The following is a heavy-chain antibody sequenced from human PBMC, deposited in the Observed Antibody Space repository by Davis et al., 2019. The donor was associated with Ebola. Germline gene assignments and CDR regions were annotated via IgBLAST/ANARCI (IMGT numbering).Heavy chain of an antibody. V-gene: IGHV1-69*06. J-gene: IGHJ6*04. CDR1: SGTFISYA. CDR3: ARSEIRFLEWLAPGNYYYGMDV. D-gene: IGHD3-3*01. Sequence: SVKVSCKASSGTFISYATSCARQAPGQALVWMGRIIPIFGTANYAQKFQGIVTITADKSTSTAYMELSSLRSEDTAVYYCARSEIRFLEWLAPGNYYYGMDVWGKGTTVTVSS. CDR2: IIPIFGTA.